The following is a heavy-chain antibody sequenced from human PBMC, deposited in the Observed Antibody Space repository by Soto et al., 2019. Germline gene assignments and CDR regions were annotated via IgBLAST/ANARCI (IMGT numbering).Heavy chain of an antibody. J-gene: IGHJ6*02. CDR3: ARTPPAADGRRHYYYGMDV. Sequence: EVQLVESGGGLVKPGGSLRLSCAASGFTLTSHSMNWVRQATGKGLEWVSYITSTSTYTYYADSVEGRFTISRDNADNSLYLQMNSLRDEDTAVYAGARTPPAADGRRHYYYGMDVWGQGTTVTVSS. V-gene: IGHV3-21*02. D-gene: IGHD6-13*01. CDR2: ITSTSTYT. CDR1: GFTLTSHS.